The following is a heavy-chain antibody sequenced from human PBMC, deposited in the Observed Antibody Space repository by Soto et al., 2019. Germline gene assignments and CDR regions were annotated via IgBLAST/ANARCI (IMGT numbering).Heavy chain of an antibody. J-gene: IGHJ4*02. D-gene: IGHD2-2*01. CDR1: GGTFSSYA. Sequence: QVQLVQSGAEVKKPGSSVKVSCKASGGTFSSYAISWVRQAPGQGLEWMGGIIPIFGTANYAQKFQGRVTXNAXEXMSTAYMELSSLRSEDTAVYYCARAAAMNLELRFDYWGQGTLVTVSS. CDR2: IIPIFGTA. CDR3: ARAAAMNLELRFDY. V-gene: IGHV1-69*12.